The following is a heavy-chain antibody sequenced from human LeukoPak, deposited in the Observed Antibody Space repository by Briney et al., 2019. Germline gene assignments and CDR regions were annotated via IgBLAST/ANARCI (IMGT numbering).Heavy chain of an antibody. D-gene: IGHD5-18*01. J-gene: IGHJ3*02. Sequence: SSETLSLTCTVSGGSISSGTYYWSWIRQPAGKGLEWIGRISTSGSTHYNPSLQSRVTISADTSKNQFSLKANSVTAADTAVYYCARRYSSGSYDAFIIWGQGTMVTVSS. V-gene: IGHV4-61*02. CDR3: ARRYSSGSYDAFII. CDR1: GGSISSGTYY. CDR2: ISTSGST.